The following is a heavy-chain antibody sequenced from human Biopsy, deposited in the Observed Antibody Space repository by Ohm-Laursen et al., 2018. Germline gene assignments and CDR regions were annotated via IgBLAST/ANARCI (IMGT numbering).Heavy chain of an antibody. CDR1: VGSFSSAY. J-gene: IGHJ6*02. CDR3: ARATNSTGWPYYYFYGMDV. CDR2: IYYSRST. D-gene: IGHD2/OR15-2a*01. Sequence: PSETLSLTFTVSVGSFSSAYWSWLRQTPGKGLVWIGHIYYSRSTNYNPSLKSRVTISVDTSKNQFSLRLNSVTAADTAVYYCARATNSTGWPYYYFYGMDVWGQGTTVTVSS. V-gene: IGHV4-59*01.